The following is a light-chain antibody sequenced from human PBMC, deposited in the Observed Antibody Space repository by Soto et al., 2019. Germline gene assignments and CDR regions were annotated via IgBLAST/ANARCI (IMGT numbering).Light chain of an antibody. Sequence: IVRTPSPATLSVSPCARVALYCSASQSVTSNLAWYQYTPGQSPRLLIYAASSRATGIPDRFSGSGSGTDFTLTISRLEPEDFAVYYCQHYGSASPVAVGQGGKVDI. CDR1: QSVTSN. J-gene: IGKJ1*01. CDR2: AAS. CDR3: QHYGSASPVA. V-gene: IGKV3-20*01.